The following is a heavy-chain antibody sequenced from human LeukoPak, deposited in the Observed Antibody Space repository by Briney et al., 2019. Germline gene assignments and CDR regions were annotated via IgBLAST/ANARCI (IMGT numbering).Heavy chain of an antibody. CDR2: IYSGGST. D-gene: IGHD2-15*01. Sequence: GGSLRLSCAASGFTVSSNYMSWVRKAPGKGLEWVSVIYSGGSTYYAHSVQGRFTISRDDSKNTVYLQMNSLRAEDTAVYYCARTPGYCSGGSCYSGYYYGMGVWGKGTTVTVSS. V-gene: IGHV3-53*01. CDR1: GFTVSSNY. CDR3: ARTPGYCSGGSCYSGYYYGMGV. J-gene: IGHJ6*04.